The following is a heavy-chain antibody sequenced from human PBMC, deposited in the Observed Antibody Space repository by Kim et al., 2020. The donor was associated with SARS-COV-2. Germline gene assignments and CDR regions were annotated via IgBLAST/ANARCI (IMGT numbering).Heavy chain of an antibody. CDR1: GFTLRNYW. CDR3: ASGIGHCSAGSCPRPGVHNGMDV. Sequence: GGSLRLSCVVSGFTLRNYWMTWVRQAPGKGLEWVATIKEDGSEKYYVESVRGRFTIYRDNAKNSLYLQVNSLRAEDTAVYYCASGIGHCSAGSCPRPGVHNGMDVWGQGTTVIVSS. D-gene: IGHD6-19*01. V-gene: IGHV3-7*03. CDR2: IKEDGSEK. J-gene: IGHJ6*02.